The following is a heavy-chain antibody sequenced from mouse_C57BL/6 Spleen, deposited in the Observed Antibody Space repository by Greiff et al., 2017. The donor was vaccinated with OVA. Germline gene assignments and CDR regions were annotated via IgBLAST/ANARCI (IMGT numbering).Heavy chain of an antibody. CDR2: IDPSDSYT. D-gene: IGHD1-1*01. Sequence: QVQLQQPGAELVMPGASVKLSCKASGYTFTSYWMHWVKQRPGQGLEWIGEIDPSDSYTNYNQKFKGKSTLPVDNSSSTPYEQIASLTSKDSAIYCCGSGYAYTGFAYWGQSATLTIS. V-gene: IGHV1-69*01. J-gene: IGHJ2*01. CDR3: GSGYAYTGFAY. CDR1: GYTFTSYW.